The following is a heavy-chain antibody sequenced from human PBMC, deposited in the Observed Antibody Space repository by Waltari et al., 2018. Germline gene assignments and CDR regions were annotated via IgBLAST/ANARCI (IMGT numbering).Heavy chain of an antibody. Sequence: QVQLQESGPGLVKPSETLSLTCAVSGYSLSSGYFWGWIRQPPGKGLAWIGSIYHSGRTYYNPALNSRVTISVDTSKNQFSLKLSSVTAADTAVYYCARNSGNYSFFYWGQGTLVTVSS. D-gene: IGHD1-26*01. CDR3: ARNSGNYSFFY. V-gene: IGHV4-38-2*01. CDR1: GYSLSSGYF. CDR2: IYHSGRT. J-gene: IGHJ4*02.